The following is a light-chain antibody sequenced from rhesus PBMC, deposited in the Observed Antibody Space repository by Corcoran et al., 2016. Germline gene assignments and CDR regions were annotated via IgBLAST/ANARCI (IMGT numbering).Light chain of an antibody. CDR2: YAS. CDR3: QHGYGTPFT. J-gene: IGKJ3*01. CDR1: QGISKN. Sequence: DIQMTQSPSSLSASVGDTVTITCRASQGISKNLAWYQQKRGKVPKLLIYYASTLQSGVPSRFSGSGSGTDFTLTISSLQPEDCATYYCQHGYGTPFTFGPGTKLDIK. V-gene: IGKV1S15*01.